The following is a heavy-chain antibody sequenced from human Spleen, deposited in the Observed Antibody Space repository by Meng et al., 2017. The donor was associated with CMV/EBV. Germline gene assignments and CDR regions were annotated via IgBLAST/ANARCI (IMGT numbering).Heavy chain of an antibody. V-gene: IGHV4-39*01. Sequence: VSGDYLSSSSYYWGWIRQPPGKGLEWIGSTYSTGSTYYNPSPKSRLIISVDTSTNQFSLTLNSATATDTALYYCVRNRYLVGAIADWGQGTLVTVSS. CDR3: VRNRYLVGAIAD. CDR2: TYSTGST. D-gene: IGHD1-26*01. CDR1: GDYLSSSSYY. J-gene: IGHJ4*02.